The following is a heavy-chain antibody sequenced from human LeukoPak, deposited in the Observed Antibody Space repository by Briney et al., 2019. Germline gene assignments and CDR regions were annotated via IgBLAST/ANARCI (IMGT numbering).Heavy chain of an antibody. D-gene: IGHD3-16*02. Sequence: GASVKVSCKASGYTFTSYYMHWVRRAPGQGLEWMGIINPSGGSTSYAQKFQGRVTMTRDTSTSTVYMELSSLRSEDTAVYYCARDLSEITFGGVIDTKDYWGQGTLVTVSS. CDR3: ARDLSEITFGGVIDTKDY. J-gene: IGHJ4*02. CDR1: GYTFTSYY. V-gene: IGHV1-46*01. CDR2: INPSGGST.